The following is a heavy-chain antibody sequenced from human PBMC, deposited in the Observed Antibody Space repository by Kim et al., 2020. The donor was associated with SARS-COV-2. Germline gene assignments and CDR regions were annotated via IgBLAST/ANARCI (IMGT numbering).Heavy chain of an antibody. J-gene: IGHJ4*02. V-gene: IGHV4-39*01. CDR3: ARRSSVDTSGYSPIDH. Sequence: SLKSRVTISVDPSKNQFSLKLTSVTAADTAVYFCARRSSVDTSGYSPIDHWGPGTLVTVSS. D-gene: IGHD3-22*01.